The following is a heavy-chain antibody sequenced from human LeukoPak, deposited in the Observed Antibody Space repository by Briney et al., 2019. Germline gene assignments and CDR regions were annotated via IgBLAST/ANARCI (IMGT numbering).Heavy chain of an antibody. CDR3: ATDPFYYYDSSGYDY. CDR1: GYTLTELS. Sequence: ASVKVSCTVSGYTLTELSMHWVRQAPGKGLEWMGGFDPEDGETIYAQKFQGRVTMTEDTSTDTAYMELSSLRSEDTAVYYCATDPFYYYDSSGYDYWGQGTLVTVSS. D-gene: IGHD3-22*01. J-gene: IGHJ4*02. CDR2: FDPEDGET. V-gene: IGHV1-24*01.